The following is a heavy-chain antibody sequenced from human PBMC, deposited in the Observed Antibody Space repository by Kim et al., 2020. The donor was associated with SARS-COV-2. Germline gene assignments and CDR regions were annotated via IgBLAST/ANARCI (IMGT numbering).Heavy chain of an antibody. CDR2: ISGSGGNT. CDR3: AKVSPDVHDSNGDYYHREPFDQ. D-gene: IGHD3-22*01. Sequence: GGSLRLSCVASGFTFSTYAMNWVRQAPGKGLEWVSVISGSGGNTYYADSVKGRFTISRDSSKNTLYLQMNSLRAEDTAVYYCAKVSPDVHDSNGDYYHREPFDQWGQGTLVTVSS. CDR1: GFTFSTYA. J-gene: IGHJ4*02. V-gene: IGHV3-23*01.